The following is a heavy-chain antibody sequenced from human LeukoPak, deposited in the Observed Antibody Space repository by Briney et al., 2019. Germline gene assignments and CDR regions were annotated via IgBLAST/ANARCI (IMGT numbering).Heavy chain of an antibody. D-gene: IGHD3-10*01. CDR3: ATTYYYGNWFDP. CDR2: FDPEDGET. CDR1: GYTLTELS. Sequence: ASVKVSCKVSGYTLTELSMHWVRQAPGKGLEWMGGFDPEDGETIYPQKFQGRVTMTEDTSTDTAYMELSSLRSEDTAVYYCATTYYYGNWFDPWGQGTLVTVSS. J-gene: IGHJ5*02. V-gene: IGHV1-24*01.